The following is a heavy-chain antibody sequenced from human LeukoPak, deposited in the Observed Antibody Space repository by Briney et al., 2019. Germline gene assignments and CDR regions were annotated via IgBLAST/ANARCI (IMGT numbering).Heavy chain of an antibody. CDR1: GFTFSNAW. J-gene: IGHJ5*02. CDR3: AKSRQQLVLVWFDP. V-gene: IGHV3-15*01. Sequence: GSLRLSCAASGFTFSNAWMSWVRQAPGKGLEWVGRIKSKTDGGTTDYAAPVKGRFTISRDNSKNTLYLQMNSLRAEDTAVYYCAKSRQQLVLVWFDPWGQGTLVTVCS. CDR2: IKSKTDGGTT. D-gene: IGHD6-13*01.